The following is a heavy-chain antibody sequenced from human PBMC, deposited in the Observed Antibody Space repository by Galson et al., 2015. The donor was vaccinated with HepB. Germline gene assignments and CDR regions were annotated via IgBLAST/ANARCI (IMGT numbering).Heavy chain of an antibody. V-gene: IGHV3-72*01. D-gene: IGHD2-15*01. Sequence: SLRLSCAASGFTFSDHYMDWVRQAPGKGLEWVGRTRNKANSYTTEYAASVKGRFTISRDDSKNSLYLQMNSLKTEDTAVYYCARVVAAPDHAFDIWGQGTMVTVSS. CDR2: TRNKANSYTT. CDR3: ARVVAAPDHAFDI. J-gene: IGHJ3*02. CDR1: GFTFSDHY.